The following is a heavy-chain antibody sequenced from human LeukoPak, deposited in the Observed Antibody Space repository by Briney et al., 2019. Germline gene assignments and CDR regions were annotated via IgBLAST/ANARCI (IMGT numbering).Heavy chain of an antibody. CDR3: ARFFGRAGSSWYDQDYYMDV. CDR2: ISYDGSNK. J-gene: IGHJ6*03. Sequence: GRSLRLSCAASGFTFSRYGMHWVRQAPGKGLEWVAVISYDGSNKYYADSVKGRFTISRDNSKSTLYLQMNSLRAEDTAVYYCARFFGRAGSSWYDQDYYMDVWGKGTTVTVSS. CDR1: GFTFSRYG. D-gene: IGHD6-13*01. V-gene: IGHV3-30*03.